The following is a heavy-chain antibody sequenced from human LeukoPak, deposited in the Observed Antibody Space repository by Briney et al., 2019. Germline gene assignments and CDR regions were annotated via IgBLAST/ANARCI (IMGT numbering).Heavy chain of an antibody. CDR2: INPSGGST. V-gene: IGHV1-46*03. CDR3: AKGPAPYSSSWYVFDY. CDR1: GYTFTSYY. J-gene: IGHJ4*02. Sequence: ASVKVSCKASGYTFTSYYMLWVRQAPGQGLEWMGIINPSGGSTSYAQKFQGRVTMTRDTSTSTVYMELSSLRSEDTAVYYCAKGPAPYSSSWYVFDYWGQGTLVTVSS. D-gene: IGHD6-13*01.